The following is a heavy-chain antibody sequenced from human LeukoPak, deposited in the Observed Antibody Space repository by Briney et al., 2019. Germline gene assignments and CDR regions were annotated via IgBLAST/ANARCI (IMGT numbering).Heavy chain of an antibody. Sequence: GGSLRLSCVGSEFTYSSYWMSWVRQAPGKGLEWVANIKQDGSQKYYVDPVKGRFTISRDNAKNSLYLQMNSLRAEDTAVYYCARHSGSQGYAFDIWGQGTMVTVSS. CDR3: ARHSGSQGYAFDI. D-gene: IGHD1-26*01. V-gene: IGHV3-7*01. CDR2: IKQDGSQK. J-gene: IGHJ3*02. CDR1: EFTYSSYW.